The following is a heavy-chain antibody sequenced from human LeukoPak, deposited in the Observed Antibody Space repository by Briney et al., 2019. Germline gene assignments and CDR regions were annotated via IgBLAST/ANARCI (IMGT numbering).Heavy chain of an antibody. Sequence: SETLSLTCAVFGGSFSGYYWSWIRQPPGKGLEWIGEINHSGSTNYNPSLKSRVTISVDTSKNQFSLKLTSVTAADTAVYYCARGVRYYYDNSGSYGMDVWGQGTTVTVSS. J-gene: IGHJ6*02. V-gene: IGHV4-34*01. D-gene: IGHD3-22*01. CDR1: GGSFSGYY. CDR3: ARGVRYYYDNSGSYGMDV. CDR2: INHSGST.